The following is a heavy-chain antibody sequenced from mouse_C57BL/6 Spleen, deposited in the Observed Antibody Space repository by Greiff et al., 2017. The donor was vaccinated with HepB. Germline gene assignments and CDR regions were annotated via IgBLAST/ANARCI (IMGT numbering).Heavy chain of an antibody. CDR3: AREVGTGPWFAY. V-gene: IGHV1-82*01. CDR2: IYPGDGDT. J-gene: IGHJ3*01. CDR1: GYAFSSSW. Sequence: VKVVESGPELVKPGASVKISCKASGYAFSSSWMNWVKQRPGKGLEWIGRIYPGDGDTNYNGKFKGKATLTADKSSSTAYMQLSSLTSEDSAVYFCAREVGTGPWFAYWGQGTLVTVSA. D-gene: IGHD4-1*01.